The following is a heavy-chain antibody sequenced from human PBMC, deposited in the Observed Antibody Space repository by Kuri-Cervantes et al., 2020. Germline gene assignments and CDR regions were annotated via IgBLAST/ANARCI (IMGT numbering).Heavy chain of an antibody. CDR3: ARGWTLQQDCSSTSCNTLDGLY. Sequence: ASVKVSCKASGYTFTSYYMHWVRQAPGQGLEWMGIINPSGGSTSYAQKFQGRVTMIRDTSTSTVYMELSSLRSEDTAVYYCARGWTLQQDCSSTSCNTLDGLYWGQGTLVTVSS. CDR1: GYTFTSYY. CDR2: INPSGGST. V-gene: IGHV1-46*01. J-gene: IGHJ4*02. D-gene: IGHD2-2*02.